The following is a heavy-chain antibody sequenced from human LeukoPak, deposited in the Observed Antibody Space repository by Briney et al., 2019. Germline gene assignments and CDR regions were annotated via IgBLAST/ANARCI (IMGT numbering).Heavy chain of an antibody. V-gene: IGHV3-66*02. CDR3: ARDFCRSSGCHAFDI. CDR2: IYSGGST. J-gene: IGHJ3*02. CDR1: GFTVSSNY. Sequence: GGSLRLSCAASGFTVSSNYMTWVRQAPGKGLEWVSVIYSGGSTYSADSVKGRFTISRDNSKNTLYLQMNSLRAEDTAVYYCARDFCRSSGCHAFDIWGQGTMVTVSS. D-gene: IGHD3-22*01.